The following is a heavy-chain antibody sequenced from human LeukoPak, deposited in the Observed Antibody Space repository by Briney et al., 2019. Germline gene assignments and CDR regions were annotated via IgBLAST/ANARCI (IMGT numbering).Heavy chain of an antibody. J-gene: IGHJ4*02. CDR3: ARSHSALLDY. CDR1: GGSITSGDYY. CDR2: IFYSGGT. D-gene: IGHD4-11*01. Sequence: PSQTLSLTCTVSGGSITSGDYYWTWIRRPPGRGLEWIGYIFYSGGTYYNPSLKSRVTISVDTSKNQFSLKLNSVTAADTAVYYCARSHSALLDYWGQGTLVTVSS. V-gene: IGHV4-30-4*01.